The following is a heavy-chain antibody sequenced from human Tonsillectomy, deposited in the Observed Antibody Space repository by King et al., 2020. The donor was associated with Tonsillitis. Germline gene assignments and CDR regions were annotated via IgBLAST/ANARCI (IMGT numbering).Heavy chain of an antibody. D-gene: IGHD6-13*01. CDR3: AKTHDASSWYSLLDY. CDR2: IRGSGSST. Sequence: VQLLESGGGLVQPGGSLRLSCAASGFIFSNYDMNWVRQAPGKGLQWVSRIRGSGSSTSNVDSVKGRFTISRDNSKNTLYLQMNSLRPEDTAVYYCAKTHDASSWYSLLDYWGQGALVTVSS. CDR1: GFIFSNYD. V-gene: IGHV3-23*01. J-gene: IGHJ4*02.